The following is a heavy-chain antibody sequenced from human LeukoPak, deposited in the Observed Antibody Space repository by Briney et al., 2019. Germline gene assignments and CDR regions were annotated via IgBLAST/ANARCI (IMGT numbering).Heavy chain of an antibody. D-gene: IGHD3-10*01. CDR2: ISWNSGSI. CDR3: ATVYGSGSYYQGYFDY. V-gene: IGHV3-9*01. J-gene: IGHJ4*02. Sequence: WIRQPPGKGLEWVSGISWNSGSIGYADSVKGRFTISRDNAKNSLYLQMNSLRAEDTALYYCATVYGSGSYYQGYFDYWGQGTLVTVSS.